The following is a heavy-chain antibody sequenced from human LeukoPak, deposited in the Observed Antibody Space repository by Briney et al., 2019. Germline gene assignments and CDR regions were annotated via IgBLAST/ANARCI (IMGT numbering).Heavy chain of an antibody. CDR2: IIPIFGTA. CDR3: ARDPPEYSGSYYGY. V-gene: IGHV1-69*05. CDR1: GGTFSSYA. Sequence: SVKVSCKASGGTFSSYAISWVRQAPGQGLEWMGRIIPIFGTANYAQKFQGRVTITTDESTSTAYMELSSLRFEDTAVYYCARDPPEYSGSYYGYWGQGTLVTVSS. J-gene: IGHJ4*02. D-gene: IGHD1-26*01.